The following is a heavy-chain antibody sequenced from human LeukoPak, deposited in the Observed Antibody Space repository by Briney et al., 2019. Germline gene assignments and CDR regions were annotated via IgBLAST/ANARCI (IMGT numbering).Heavy chain of an antibody. CDR1: GFTFSTYA. Sequence: GGSLRLSCAASGFTFSTYAMSWVRQAPGKGLEWVSVISGSGASTNYADSVKGRFTISRDNSKNTLYLQMNSLRAEDTAFYYCTKDLTVQIWLLGYDSWGQGTLVTVAS. J-gene: IGHJ1*01. V-gene: IGHV3-23*01. D-gene: IGHD3-22*01. CDR2: ISGSGAST. CDR3: TKDLTVQIWLLGYDS.